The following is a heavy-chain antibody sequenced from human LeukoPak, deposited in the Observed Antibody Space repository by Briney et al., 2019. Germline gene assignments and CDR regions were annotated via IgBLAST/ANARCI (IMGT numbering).Heavy chain of an antibody. CDR3: AKCGSTCYANAFYI. D-gene: IGHD2-15*01. CDR2: ISRSGGDT. Sequence: GGSLRLSCAASGFTFSSYAMTWVRQAPGKGMEWVSAISRSGGDTEYADSVKGRFTISRDNSKNTLYLQMNSLRAEDTAVYYCAKCGSTCYANAFYIWGQGTLVTVSS. J-gene: IGHJ3*02. CDR1: GFTFSSYA. V-gene: IGHV3-23*01.